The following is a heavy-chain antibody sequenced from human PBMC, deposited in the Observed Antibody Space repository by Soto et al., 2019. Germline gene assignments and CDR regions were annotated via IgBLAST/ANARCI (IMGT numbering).Heavy chain of an antibody. CDR1: GYSFCDFY. CDR3: ARGGSMVTESYFDF. J-gene: IGHJ4*02. V-gene: IGHV1-2*02. Sequence: SVKVSCKTSGYSFCDFYIHWVRQAPGQGLEWMGWMNPDSGVTDLAQKFRGRVTLARDTSTNTAYMALDRLSSEDNGVSYCARGGSMVTESYFDFWGQGTLVTVSS. D-gene: IGHD2-21*02. CDR2: MNPDSGVT.